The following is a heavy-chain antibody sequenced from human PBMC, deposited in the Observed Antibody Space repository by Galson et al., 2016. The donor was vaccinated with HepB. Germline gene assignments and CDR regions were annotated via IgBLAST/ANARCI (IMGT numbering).Heavy chain of an antibody. CDR3: ARDSYFDSSGYFYDVFDS. Sequence: SETLSLTCTVSGGPIKSHYWSWIRQPPGKGLEWIGYIYHSGRTNSNPSLKSRVTISIDTSKNQFSLKLNSVTAADTAAYYCARDSYFDSSGYFYDVFDSWGQGTMVTVSS. J-gene: IGHJ3*01. D-gene: IGHD3-22*01. V-gene: IGHV4-59*11. CDR2: IYHSGRT. CDR1: GGPIKSHY.